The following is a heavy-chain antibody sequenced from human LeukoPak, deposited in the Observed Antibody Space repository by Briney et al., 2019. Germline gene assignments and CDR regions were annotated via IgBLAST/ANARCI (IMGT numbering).Heavy chain of an antibody. V-gene: IGHV4-39*07. CDR3: ARRARIQLWAPTTNWYFDL. Sequence: PSETLSLTCTVSGGSISSSSYYWGWIRQPPGKGLEWIGSIYYSGSAYYNPSLKGRVTISVDTSKNQFSLKLNSVTAADTAVYYCARRARIQLWAPTTNWYFDLWGRGTLVTVSS. D-gene: IGHD5-18*01. J-gene: IGHJ2*01. CDR2: IYYSGSA. CDR1: GGSISSSSYY.